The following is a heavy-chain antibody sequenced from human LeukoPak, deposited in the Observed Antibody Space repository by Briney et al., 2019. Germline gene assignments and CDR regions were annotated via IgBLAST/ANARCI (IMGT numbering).Heavy chain of an antibody. V-gene: IGHV3-33*01. CDR3: ARDVTYYCDSRGGDYFDY. D-gene: IGHD3-22*01. CDR1: GFTFSSYG. J-gene: IGHJ4*02. CDR2: IWYDGSNK. Sequence: GGSLRLSCAASGFTFSSYGMHWVRQAPGKGLEWVALIWYDGSNKYYADSVKGRFAISRDNSKNTLYLQMNSLRAEDTAVYYCARDVTYYCDSRGGDYFDYWGQGTLVTVSS.